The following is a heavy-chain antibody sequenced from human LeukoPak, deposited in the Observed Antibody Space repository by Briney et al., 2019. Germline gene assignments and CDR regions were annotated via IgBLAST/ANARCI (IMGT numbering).Heavy chain of an antibody. CDR1: GFTLRSYD. J-gene: IGHJ4*02. CDR2: TSGSGVNS. D-gene: IGHD5-12*01. Sequence: GGSLRLSCAASGFTLRSYDMSWVRQAPGKGLEWVAATSGSGVNSYYADSVKGRFTISRDNSQNSLYLQMDSLRAEDTALYYCSKEYSGYDLDYCGQGTLVTVSS. V-gene: IGHV3-23*01. CDR3: SKEYSGYDLDY.